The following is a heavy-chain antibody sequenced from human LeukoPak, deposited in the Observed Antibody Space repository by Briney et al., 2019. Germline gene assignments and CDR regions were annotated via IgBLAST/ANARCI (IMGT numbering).Heavy chain of an antibody. CDR1: GVTFSSYT. CDR3: AREVGATTGYYYGMDV. CDR2: IIPILGIA. V-gene: IGHV1-69*04. J-gene: IGHJ6*02. D-gene: IGHD1-26*01. Sequence: SVKVSCKASGVTFSSYTISWVRQAPGQGLEWMGRIIPILGIANYAQKFQGRVTITADKSTSTAYMELSSLRSEDTAVYYCAREVGATTGYYYGMDVWGQGTTVTVSS.